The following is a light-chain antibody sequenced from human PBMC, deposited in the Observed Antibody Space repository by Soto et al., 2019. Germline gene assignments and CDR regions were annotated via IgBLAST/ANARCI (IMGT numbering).Light chain of an antibody. CDR3: QVYHTWPIT. CDR2: DIS. J-gene: IGKJ4*01. Sequence: VPSPPTANLSVSTGERATLSGRASQTISTTLAWYQQKPGQAPRLLIYDISTRATGLPARFSGSGSGTEFTLTISSLQSEDCTIYCCQVYHTWPITFGGGAKVDIK. V-gene: IGKV3-15*01. CDR1: QTISTT.